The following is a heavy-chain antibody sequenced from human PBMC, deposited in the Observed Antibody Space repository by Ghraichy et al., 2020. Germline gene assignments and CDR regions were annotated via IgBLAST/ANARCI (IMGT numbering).Heavy chain of an antibody. V-gene: IGHV3-30-3*01. CDR1: GFTFSSYA. J-gene: IGHJ6*02. CDR3: ARDGPHCTGGVCYPYYYYGMDV. D-gene: IGHD2-8*02. Sequence: GGSLRLSCAASGFTFSSYAMHWVRQAPGKGLEWVAVISYDGSNKYYADSVKGRFTISRDNSKNTLYLQMNSLRAEDTAVYYCARDGPHCTGGVCYPYYYYGMDVWGQGTTVTVSS. CDR2: ISYDGSNK.